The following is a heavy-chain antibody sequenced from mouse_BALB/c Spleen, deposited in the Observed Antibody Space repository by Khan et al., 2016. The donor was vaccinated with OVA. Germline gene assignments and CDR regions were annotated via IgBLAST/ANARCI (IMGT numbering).Heavy chain of an antibody. D-gene: IGHD2-4*01. CDR3: ARRPRGVYSDYLFAY. J-gene: IGHJ3*01. V-gene: IGHV8-12*01. CDR1: GFSLSASGVS. Sequence: QVTLKESGPGILQPSQTLSLTCSLSGFSLSASGVSVSWIRQPSGKGLEWLAHIYWDDDKRYNPSLKSRLTISKDTSRNQVFLKIISVDTADTATYYCARRPRGVYSDYLFAYWGQGTLVTVSA. CDR2: IYWDDDK.